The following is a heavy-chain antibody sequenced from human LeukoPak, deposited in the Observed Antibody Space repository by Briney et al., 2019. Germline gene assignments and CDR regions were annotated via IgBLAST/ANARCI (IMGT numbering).Heavy chain of an antibody. CDR1: GFTFGDYG. J-gene: IGHJ3*02. D-gene: IGHD5-12*01. V-gene: IGHV3-49*04. CDR2: IRSKAYGGTT. CDR3: ARVRGYADAFDI. Sequence: GGSLRLSCTASGFTFGDYGMSWVRQAPGKGLEWVGFIRSKAYGGTTEYAASVKGRFTISRDDSKSIAYLQMNSLKTEDTAVYYCARVRGYADAFDIWGQGTMVTVSS.